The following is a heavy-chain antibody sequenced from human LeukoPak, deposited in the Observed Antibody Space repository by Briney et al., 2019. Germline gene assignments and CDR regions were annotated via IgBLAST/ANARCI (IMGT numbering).Heavy chain of an antibody. D-gene: IGHD3-16*01. CDR2: ISSDGTKK. V-gene: IGHV3-30*04. Sequence: GRSLRLSCVTSVFIFSNHAMPWVRQAPGKGLEWVAAISSDGTKKYYADSVKGRFTISRDNSENTLDLQMNSLRPEDTAVYYCAREARGLSIDHWGQGTLVSVSS. CDR1: VFIFSNHA. CDR3: AREARGLSIDH. J-gene: IGHJ4*02.